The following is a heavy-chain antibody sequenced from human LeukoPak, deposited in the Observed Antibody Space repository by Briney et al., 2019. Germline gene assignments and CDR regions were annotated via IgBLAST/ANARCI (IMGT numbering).Heavy chain of an antibody. CDR3: ARTPSSSWFGEYVNYGMDV. V-gene: IGHV4-59*12. D-gene: IGHD3-10*01. CDR1: GGSISSYY. J-gene: IGHJ6*02. Sequence: SETLSLTCTVSGGSISSYYWSWIRQPPGKGLEWIGYIYYSGSTNYNPSLKSRVTISVDKSKNQFSLKLSSVTAADTAVYYCARTPSSSWFGEYVNYGMDVWGQGTKVTVSS. CDR2: IYYSGST.